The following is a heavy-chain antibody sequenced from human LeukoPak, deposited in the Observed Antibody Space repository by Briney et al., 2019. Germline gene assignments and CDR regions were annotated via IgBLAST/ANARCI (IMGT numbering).Heavy chain of an antibody. V-gene: IGHV1-69*06. D-gene: IGHD2-2*01. CDR1: GGTFSSYA. CDR3: AGGYCSSTSCLGWFDP. J-gene: IGHJ5*02. Sequence: ASVKVSCKASGGTFSSYAISWVRQAPGQGLEWMGGIIPIFGTANYAQKFQGRVTITADKSTSTAYMELSSLRSEDTAVYYCAGGYCSSTSCLGWFDPWGQGTLVTVFS. CDR2: IIPIFGTA.